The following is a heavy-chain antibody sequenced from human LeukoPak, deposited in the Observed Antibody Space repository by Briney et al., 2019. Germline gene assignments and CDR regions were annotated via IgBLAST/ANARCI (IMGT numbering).Heavy chain of an antibody. J-gene: IGHJ4*02. CDR2: ISGSGGST. V-gene: IGHV3-23*01. D-gene: IGHD5/OR15-5a*01. CDR1: GLSFSNNY. CDR3: AKTGGSVPDY. Sequence: GGSLRLSCAASGLSFSNNYMSWVRQAPGKGLEWVSAISGSGGSTYYADSVKGRFTISRDNSKNTLYLQMNSLRAEDTAVYYCAKTGGSVPDYWGQGTLVTVSS.